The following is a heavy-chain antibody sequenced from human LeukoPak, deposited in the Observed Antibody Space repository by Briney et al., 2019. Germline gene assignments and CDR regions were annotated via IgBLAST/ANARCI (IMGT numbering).Heavy chain of an antibody. J-gene: IGHJ4*02. CDR2: ISGSGDST. Sequence: GGSLRLSCVVSGITFNSYAMNWVRQAPGKGLEWVSAISGSGDSTNYADSVKGRFTISRDNAKNSVFLQMNSLRIEDTAVYYCARDVSYTSGNFDYWGQGTLVTVSS. CDR1: GITFNSYA. V-gene: IGHV3-23*01. CDR3: ARDVSYTSGNFDY. D-gene: IGHD6-19*01.